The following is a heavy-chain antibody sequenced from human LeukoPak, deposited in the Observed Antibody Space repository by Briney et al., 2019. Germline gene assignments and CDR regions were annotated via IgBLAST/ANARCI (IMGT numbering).Heavy chain of an antibody. CDR1: GGSFSGYY. D-gene: IGHD2/OR15-2a*01. V-gene: IGHV4-34*01. CDR2: INHSGST. CDR3: ARDFAPDY. Sequence: SETLSLTCAVYGGSFSGYYWSWIRQPPGKGLEWIGEINHSGSTNYNPSLKSRVTISVDTSKNQFSLKLSSVTAADTAVYYCARDFAPDYWGQGTLVTVSS. J-gene: IGHJ4*02.